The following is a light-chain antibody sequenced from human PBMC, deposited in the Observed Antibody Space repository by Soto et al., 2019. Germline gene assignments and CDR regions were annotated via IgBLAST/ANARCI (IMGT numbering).Light chain of an antibody. CDR2: DVS. J-gene: IGLJ1*01. CDR3: SSYTSSNTYV. Sequence: QSVLTQPPSVSGSPGHSVAISGTGTSSDVGSYNRVSWYQQHPGSAPKLMIYDVSNRPSGVPDRFSGSKSGNAASLTISGLQAEDEADYYCSSYTSSNTYVFGTGTKVTVL. V-gene: IGLV2-18*02. CDR1: SSDVGSYNR.